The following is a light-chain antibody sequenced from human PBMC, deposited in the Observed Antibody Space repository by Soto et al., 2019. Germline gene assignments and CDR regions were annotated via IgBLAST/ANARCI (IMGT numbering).Light chain of an antibody. CDR3: LQDYNYPLT. Sequence: IQMTQSPSSLSASVGDRVTITCRASQSISSYLNWYQQKPGKAPKLLIYDASTLESGVPSRFSGSGSGTDFTLTISSLQPEDFATYYCLQDYNYPLTFGGGTKVDIK. CDR1: QSISSY. J-gene: IGKJ4*01. V-gene: IGKV1-6*01. CDR2: DAS.